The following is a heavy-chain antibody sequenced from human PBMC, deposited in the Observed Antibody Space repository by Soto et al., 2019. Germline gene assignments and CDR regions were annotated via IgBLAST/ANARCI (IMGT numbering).Heavy chain of an antibody. CDR2: IIPILGIA. CDR1: GGTFSSYT. Sequence: QVQLVQSGAEVKKPGSSVKVSCKASGGTFSSYTISWVRLAPGQGLEWMGRIIPILGIANYAQKFQGRVTITADKSTSTAYMELSSLRSEDTAVYYCARDWSYYGSGSGFDYWGQGTLVTVSS. V-gene: IGHV1-69*08. CDR3: ARDWSYYGSGSGFDY. D-gene: IGHD3-10*01. J-gene: IGHJ4*02.